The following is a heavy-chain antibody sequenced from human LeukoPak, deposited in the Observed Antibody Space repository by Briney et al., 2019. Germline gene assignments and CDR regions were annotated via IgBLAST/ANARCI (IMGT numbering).Heavy chain of an antibody. CDR2: INPNSGDT. Sequence: ASVKVSCKASGYTFTTYYLHWVRQAPGQGLEWMGWINPNSGDTNYAQKFQGRVTMTRDTSISTAYMELSRLRSDDTAVYYCARVRYRLAETYIDYWGQGTLVTVSS. CDR1: GYTFTTYY. J-gene: IGHJ4*02. V-gene: IGHV1-2*02. D-gene: IGHD3-16*01. CDR3: ARVRYRLAETYIDY.